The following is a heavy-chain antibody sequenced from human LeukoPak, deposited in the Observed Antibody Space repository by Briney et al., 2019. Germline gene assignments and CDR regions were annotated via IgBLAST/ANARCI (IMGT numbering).Heavy chain of an antibody. CDR1: GFTFSSYA. CDR3: VKDRIGSYAFDI. J-gene: IGHJ3*02. Sequence: PGGSLRLSCSASGFTFSSYAMHWGRQAPGKGLEYVSTINIDGVTTYYADSVKGRFTISRDNSKNTLFLQMSSLRAEDTAVYYCVKDRIGSYAFDIWGQGTMVTVSS. CDR2: INIDGVTT. V-gene: IGHV3-64D*06. D-gene: IGHD1-26*01.